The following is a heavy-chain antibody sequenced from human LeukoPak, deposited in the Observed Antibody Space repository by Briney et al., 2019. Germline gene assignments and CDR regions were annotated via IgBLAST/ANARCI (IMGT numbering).Heavy chain of an antibody. V-gene: IGHV4-39*07. J-gene: IGHJ3*02. CDR3: ALRFDAFDI. D-gene: IGHD5/OR15-5a*01. CDR2: IYYSGST. Sequence: GSLRLSCAASGFTVSSNFMAGVRQPPGKGLGWSGSIYYSGSTYYNPSLKSRVTISVHTSKNQFSLRLSSVPAAHTAVYYCALRFDAFDIWGKGKMVTVSS. CDR1: GFTVSSNF.